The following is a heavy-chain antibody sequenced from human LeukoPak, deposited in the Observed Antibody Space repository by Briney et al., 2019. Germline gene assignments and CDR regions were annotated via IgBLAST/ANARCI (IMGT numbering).Heavy chain of an antibody. CDR2: IIPIFGTP. V-gene: IGHV1-69*05. CDR1: GGTFRTYS. CDR3: ARVDRYHFYLDV. Sequence: ASVKVSCKASGGTFRTYSVTWVRQAPGQGLEWMGGIIPIFGTPNYAQKFLGRVKVTTDDATGTAYMELSSLMSEDTAIYYCARVDRYHFYLDVWGKGTPVTVSS. J-gene: IGHJ6*03.